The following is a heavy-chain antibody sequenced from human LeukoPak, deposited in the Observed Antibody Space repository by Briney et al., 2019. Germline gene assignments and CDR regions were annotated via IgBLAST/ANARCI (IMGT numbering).Heavy chain of an antibody. Sequence: ASVKVSCKASGYSFTIYYMHWVRQAPGQGLEWMGLINPSGSSTTYAQKFQGRVTMTRDMFTSTDYMELTSLRSDETAVYYCARDNSVGETAWWFDPWGQGNLVTVPS. V-gene: IGHV1-46*01. CDR2: INPSGSST. CDR3: ARDNSVGETAWWFDP. D-gene: IGHD1-26*01. J-gene: IGHJ5*02. CDR1: GYSFTIYY.